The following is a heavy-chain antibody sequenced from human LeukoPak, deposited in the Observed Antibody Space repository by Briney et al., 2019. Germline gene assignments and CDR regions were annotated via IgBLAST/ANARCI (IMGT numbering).Heavy chain of an antibody. CDR3: ARDRGSSDY. D-gene: IGHD2-15*01. J-gene: IGHJ4*02. V-gene: IGHV1-2*02. CDR2: INTNSGDT. CDR1: GYTFTGYY. Sequence: ASVKVSCTASGYTFTGYYMHWVRQATGQGLEWMGWINTNSGDTNYAKKFHDKVTMTRDTYISTAYMELSKLRSDDTAVYYCARDRGSSDYWGQGTLVTVSS.